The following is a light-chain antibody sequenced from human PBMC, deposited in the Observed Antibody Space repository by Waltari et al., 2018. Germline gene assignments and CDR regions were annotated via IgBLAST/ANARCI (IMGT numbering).Light chain of an antibody. CDR3: SSYMDSTTLER. CDR1: SSDIGSYNY. V-gene: IGLV2-14*03. J-gene: IGLJ2*01. CDR2: DVT. Sequence: QSALTQPASVSGSPGQSITISCTGTSSDIGSYNYVSWYQQHPGKAPKLIIYDVTHRPSGVSNRFSGSKSGNTASLTISGLQAEDEADYYCSSYMDSTTLERFGGGTSLTVL.